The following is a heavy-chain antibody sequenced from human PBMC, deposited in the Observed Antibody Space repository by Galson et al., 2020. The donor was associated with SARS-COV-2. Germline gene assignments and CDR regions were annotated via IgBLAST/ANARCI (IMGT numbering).Heavy chain of an antibody. CDR2: ISWNSGSI. Sequence: GGSLRLSCAASGFTFDDYAMHWVRQAPGKGLEWVSGISWNSGSIGYADSVKGRFTISRDNAKNSLYLQMNSLRAEDTALYYCAKDRIWFGELGPGGAFDIWGQGTMVTVSS. D-gene: IGHD3-10*01. CDR1: GFTFDDYA. CDR3: AKDRIWFGELGPGGAFDI. J-gene: IGHJ3*02. V-gene: IGHV3-9*01.